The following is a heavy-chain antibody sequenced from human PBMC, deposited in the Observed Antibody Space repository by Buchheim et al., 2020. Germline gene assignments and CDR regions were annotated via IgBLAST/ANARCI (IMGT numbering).Heavy chain of an antibody. J-gene: IGHJ6*03. D-gene: IGHD3-3*01. Sequence: QVQLVESGGGVVQPGGSLRLSCAASGFTFSNYGLHWVRQAPGKGLEWVAVISEDGRNKYYTDSVKGRFTISRDNSKSTVDLQINSVRREDTAVYYCVKSRSGYYPRNYYFYMHVWGKGTT. V-gene: IGHV3-30*19. CDR2: ISEDGRNK. CDR3: VKSRSGYYPRNYYFYMHV. CDR1: GFTFSNYG.